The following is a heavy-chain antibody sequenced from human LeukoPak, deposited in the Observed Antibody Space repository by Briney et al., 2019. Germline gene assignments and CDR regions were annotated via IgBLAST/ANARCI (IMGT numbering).Heavy chain of an antibody. CDR3: ARDQVVGATAGTFDV. CDR2: ISAYNGNT. D-gene: IGHD1-26*01. J-gene: IGHJ4*02. Sequence: ASVTVSCKASGYTFTSFGISWVRQAPGQGLEWMGWISAYNGNTNYAQKLQGRVTKTTDTSTSTAYMELESLRSDDTAVYYCARDQVVGATAGTFDVWGQGTLVTVSS. CDR1: GYTFTSFG. V-gene: IGHV1-18*01.